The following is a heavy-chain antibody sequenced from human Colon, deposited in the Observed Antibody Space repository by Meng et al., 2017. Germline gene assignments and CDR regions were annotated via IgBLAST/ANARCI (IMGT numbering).Heavy chain of an antibody. J-gene: IGHJ5*02. CDR1: GGSISSGDYY. Sequence: QGRLKASGPGLVQPSQTLSLTCTVSGGSISSGDYYWSWIRQPPGKGLEWIGYIYYSGSTYSNASLKSRVTISIDRSKNQFSLKLSSVTAADTAVYYCARDRKHYGERGWFDPWGQGTLVTVSS. D-gene: IGHD4-17*01. CDR3: ARDRKHYGERGWFDP. V-gene: IGHV4-30-4*01. CDR2: IYYSGST.